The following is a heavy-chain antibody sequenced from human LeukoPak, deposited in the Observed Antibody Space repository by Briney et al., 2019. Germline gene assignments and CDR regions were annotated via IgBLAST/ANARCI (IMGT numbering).Heavy chain of an antibody. J-gene: IGHJ4*02. CDR3: ARDYRGRRTAMD. CDR1: GFTFSSYS. Sequence: GGSLRLSCAASGFTFSSYSMNWVRQAPWKGLEWVSSISSSSSYIYYADSVKGRFTISRDNAKNSLYLQMNSLRAEDTAVYYCARDYRGRRTAMDWGQGTLVTVSS. V-gene: IGHV3-21*01. D-gene: IGHD5-18*01. CDR2: ISSSSSYI.